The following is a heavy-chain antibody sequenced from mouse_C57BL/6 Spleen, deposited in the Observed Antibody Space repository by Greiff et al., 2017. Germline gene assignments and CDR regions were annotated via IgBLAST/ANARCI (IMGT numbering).Heavy chain of an antibody. J-gene: IGHJ2*01. Sequence: QVQLQQPGAELVKPGASVKMSCKASGYTFTSYWITWVKQRPGQGLEWIGVIHPGSGSTNYNEKFKSKATLTVDTSSSTAYMQLSSLSSEDSAVYYCARGGYYYGSSYFDYWGQGTTLTVSS. V-gene: IGHV1-55*01. CDR1: GYTFTSYW. CDR2: IHPGSGST. CDR3: ARGGYYYGSSYFDY. D-gene: IGHD1-1*01.